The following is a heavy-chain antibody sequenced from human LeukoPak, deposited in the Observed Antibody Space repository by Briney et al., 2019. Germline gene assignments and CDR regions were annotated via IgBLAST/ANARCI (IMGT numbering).Heavy chain of an antibody. V-gene: IGHV3-48*04. Sequence: PGGSLRLSCAASGFTFSAHSMSWVRQAPGKGLEWVSSISSSTSTIYYSDSVKGRFTISRDNAKNSLYLQLNSLRAEDTAVYFCAREVGDFVVDYWGQGTLVTVSS. J-gene: IGHJ4*02. D-gene: IGHD2-21*02. CDR2: ISSSTSTI. CDR3: AREVGDFVVDY. CDR1: GFTFSAHS.